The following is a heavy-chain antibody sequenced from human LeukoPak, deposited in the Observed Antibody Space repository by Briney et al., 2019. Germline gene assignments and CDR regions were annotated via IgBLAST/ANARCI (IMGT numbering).Heavy chain of an antibody. CDR1: GFTFSSYG. CDR3: ARDLHIVVVTAFDY. D-gene: IGHD2-21*02. CDR2: IWYDGSNK. J-gene: IGHJ4*02. V-gene: IGHV3-30*19. Sequence: GRSLRLSCAASGFTFSSYGMHWVRQAPGKGLEWVAVIWYDGSNKYYADSVKGRFTISRDNSKNTLYLQMNSLRAEDTAVYYCARDLHIVVVTAFDYWGQGTLVTVSS.